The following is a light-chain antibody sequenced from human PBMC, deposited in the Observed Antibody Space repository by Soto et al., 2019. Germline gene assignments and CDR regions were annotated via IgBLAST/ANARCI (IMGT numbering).Light chain of an antibody. CDR1: SSNIGSST. J-gene: IGLJ1*01. V-gene: IGLV1-44*01. CDR3: SSWDDNLDAVV. CDR2: TND. Sequence: QSVLTQPPSASGTPGQRVTISCSGSSSNIGSSTVNWYQQLPGTAPKLLIYTNDQRPSGVPDRFSVSRAGTSASLAISGLRFEDEADYHCSSWDDNLDAVVFGAGTKVTVL.